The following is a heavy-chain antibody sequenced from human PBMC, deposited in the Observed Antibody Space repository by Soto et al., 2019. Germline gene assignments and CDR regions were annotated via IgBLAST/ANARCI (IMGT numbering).Heavy chain of an antibody. CDR1: GFTLMNYW. CDR2: INSDGSST. V-gene: IGHV3-74*01. D-gene: IGHD3-10*01. CDR3: ATLFSSGSSLDY. J-gene: IGHJ4*02. Sequence: GGSLRLSCGASGFTLMNYWMHWVRQAPGQVLVWVSHINSDGSSTNYADSVKGRFTISRDNAKNTLYLQMNSLRADDTAVYYCATLFSSGSSLDYWGQGTLVTVSS.